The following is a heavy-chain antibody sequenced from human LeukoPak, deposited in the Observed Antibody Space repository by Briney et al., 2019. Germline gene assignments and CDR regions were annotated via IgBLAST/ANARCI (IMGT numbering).Heavy chain of an antibody. Sequence: GGFLRLSCAASGFTFSTYTMHWVRQAPGKGLEWVSDISGSSSAKKYADSVRGRFTISRDNAENALYLQMNSLRAEDTAVYYCASSSGWYYFFDYWGQGTLVTVSS. J-gene: IGHJ4*02. V-gene: IGHV3-48*04. D-gene: IGHD6-19*01. CDR2: ISGSSSAK. CDR1: GFTFSTYT. CDR3: ASSSGWYYFFDY.